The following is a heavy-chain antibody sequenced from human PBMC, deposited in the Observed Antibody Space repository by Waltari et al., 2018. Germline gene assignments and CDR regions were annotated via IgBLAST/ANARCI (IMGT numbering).Heavy chain of an antibody. V-gene: IGHV4-39*01. Sequence: QLQLQESGPGLVKPSETLSLTCSVSGVSITSNRSYWGWIRQPPGQGLEWIGTMSYTGATYSSPSLDSRVTVSRDTSKNQLSLKLVSVTAADTAVYYCATYSGASVGTAAFDVWGQGTMVTVSS. CDR2: MSYTGAT. D-gene: IGHD1-26*01. CDR1: GVSITSNRSY. J-gene: IGHJ3*01. CDR3: ATYSGASVGTAAFDV.